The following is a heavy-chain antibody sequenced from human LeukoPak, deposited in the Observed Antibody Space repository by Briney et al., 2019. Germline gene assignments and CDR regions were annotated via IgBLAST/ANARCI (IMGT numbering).Heavy chain of an antibody. Sequence: TGGSLRLSCAASGFTFSTYSMNWVRQAPGKGLEWVSYISSGSGTVYYADSVKGRFTISRDNAKNSLYLQMNSLRSDDTAVYYCAREFISGSYFVRGYYFDYWGQGTLVTVSS. D-gene: IGHD1-26*01. CDR2: ISSGSGTV. V-gene: IGHV3-48*01. CDR1: GFTFSTYS. J-gene: IGHJ4*02. CDR3: AREFISGSYFVRGYYFDY.